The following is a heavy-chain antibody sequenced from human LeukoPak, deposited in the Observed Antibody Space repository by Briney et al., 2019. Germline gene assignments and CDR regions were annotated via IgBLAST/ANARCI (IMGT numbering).Heavy chain of an antibody. CDR2: IIPIFGIA. J-gene: IGHJ4*02. Sequence: ASEKVSCKASGGTFSSYAISWVRQAPGQGLEWMGRIIPIFGIANYAQKFQGRVTITADKSTSTAYMELSSLRSEDTAVYYCARTHYDSSGYYYVGLVYWGQGTLVTVSS. CDR1: GGTFSSYA. D-gene: IGHD3-22*01. V-gene: IGHV1-69*04. CDR3: ARTHYDSSGYYYVGLVY.